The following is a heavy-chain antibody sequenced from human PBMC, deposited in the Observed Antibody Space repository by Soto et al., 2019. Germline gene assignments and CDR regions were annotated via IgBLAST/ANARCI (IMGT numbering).Heavy chain of an antibody. V-gene: IGHV1-8*01. J-gene: IGHJ6*02. CDR1: VYTLTSYD. CDR3: ARRDSSSVVYGMDV. Sequence: XSVKVSYKASVYTLTSYDINWVRQATGQGLEWLGWMNPNSGNTGYAQKFQGRVTMTRNTSISTAYMELSSLRSEDTAVYYCARRDSSSVVYGMDVWGQGTTVTVSS. D-gene: IGHD3-22*01. CDR2: MNPNSGNT.